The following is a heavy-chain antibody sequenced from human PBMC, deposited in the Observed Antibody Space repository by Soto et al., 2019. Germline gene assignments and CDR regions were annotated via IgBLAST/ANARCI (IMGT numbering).Heavy chain of an antibody. CDR1: GGSINSDYYH. Sequence: SETLSLTCTVSGGSINSDYYHWTWIRQSPGKGLEWIGYIHHSGAILYNPSFKSRLAISVDTSKNQFSLHLSSVTDTDTAVYLCAREDDGGDSLDVWGQGTTVTVSS. J-gene: IGHJ6*02. D-gene: IGHD2-21*02. V-gene: IGHV4-30-4*08. CDR3: AREDDGGDSLDV. CDR2: IHHSGAI.